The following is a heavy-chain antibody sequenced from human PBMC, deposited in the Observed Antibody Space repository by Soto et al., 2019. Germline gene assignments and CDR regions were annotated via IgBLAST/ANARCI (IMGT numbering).Heavy chain of an antibody. CDR1: GFTFDTYA. Sequence: GGALRLSCAASGFTFDTYAMNWVRQAPGKGLAWVSAIGTDSNTYYADSVKGRFTISRDNSRTTLYLQMNSLRAEDTALYYCVRKNPGTRPFDYWGQGTLVTVSS. CDR2: IGTDSNT. V-gene: IGHV3-23*01. CDR3: VRKNPGTRPFDY. J-gene: IGHJ4*01.